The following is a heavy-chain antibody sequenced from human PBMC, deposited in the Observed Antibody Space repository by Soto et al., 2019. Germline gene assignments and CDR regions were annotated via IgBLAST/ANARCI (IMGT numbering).Heavy chain of an antibody. CDR3: ARDRGVAPPVAGNTHYYYYMDA. J-gene: IGHJ6*03. D-gene: IGHD6-19*01. CDR2: ISAYNGNT. Sequence: QDQLVQSGVEVKKPGASVKLSCKASGYSFTNYGITWVRQAPGQGFEWMGWISAYNGNTNYAQKFQGRVTLTTDASTSTAYLELRSLRSDDTAVYYCARDRGVAPPVAGNTHYYYYMDAWGKGTTVTVSS. V-gene: IGHV1-18*01. CDR1: GYSFTNYG.